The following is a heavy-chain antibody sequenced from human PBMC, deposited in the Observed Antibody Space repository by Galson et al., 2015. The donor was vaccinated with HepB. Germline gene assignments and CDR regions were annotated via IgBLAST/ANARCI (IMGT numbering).Heavy chain of an antibody. D-gene: IGHD3-9*01. CDR3: ARAVGGYDILTGHVLYYFDY. J-gene: IGHJ4*02. CDR2: IIPILGIA. V-gene: IGHV1-69*04. Sequence: SVKVSCKASGGTFSSYAISWVRQAPGQGLEWMGRIIPILGIANYAQKFQGRVTITADKSTSTAYMELSSLRSEDTAVYYCARAVGGYDILTGHVLYYFDYWGQGTLVTVSS. CDR1: GGTFSSYA.